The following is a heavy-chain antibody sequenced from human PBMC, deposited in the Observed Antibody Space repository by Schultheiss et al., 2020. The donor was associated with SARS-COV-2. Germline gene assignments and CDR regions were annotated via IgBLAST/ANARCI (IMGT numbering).Heavy chain of an antibody. Sequence: ASVKVSCKASGYTFTGYYMHWVRQAPGQGLEWMGWINPNSGGTNYAQNFQGRVTMTRDTSISTAYMELSRLRSDDTAVYYCAREVAITMFAFDIWGQGTMVTVSS. V-gene: IGHV1-2*02. J-gene: IGHJ3*02. CDR3: AREVAITMFAFDI. CDR2: INPNSGGT. D-gene: IGHD3-10*02. CDR1: GYTFTGYY.